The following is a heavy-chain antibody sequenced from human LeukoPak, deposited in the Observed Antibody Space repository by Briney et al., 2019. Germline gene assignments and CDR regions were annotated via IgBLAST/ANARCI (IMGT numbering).Heavy chain of an antibody. Sequence: GGSLRLSCAASGFIFSSYAMSWVRQAPGKGLEWVSTISGSGGSTYYADSVKGRFTISRDNSKNTVYLQMNSLRAEDTAVYYCARDVYGSLNYWGQGTLVTVSS. CDR3: ARDVYGSLNY. J-gene: IGHJ4*02. V-gene: IGHV3-23*01. D-gene: IGHD1-26*01. CDR2: ISGSGGST. CDR1: GFIFSSYA.